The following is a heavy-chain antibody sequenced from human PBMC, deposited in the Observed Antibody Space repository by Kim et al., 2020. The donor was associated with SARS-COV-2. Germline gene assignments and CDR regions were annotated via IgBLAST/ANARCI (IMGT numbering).Heavy chain of an antibody. CDR3: TKQTSSGWYGYYYYGMDV. V-gene: IGHV3-15*01. J-gene: IGHJ6*02. D-gene: IGHD6-19*01. CDR2: IKSKTDGGTT. Sequence: GGSLRLSCAASGFTFSNAWMSWVRQAPGKGLEWVGRIKSKTDGGTTDYAAPVKGRFTISRDDSKNTLYLQMNSLKTEDTAVYYCTKQTSSGWYGYYYYGMDVWGQGTTVTVSS. CDR1: GFTFSNAW.